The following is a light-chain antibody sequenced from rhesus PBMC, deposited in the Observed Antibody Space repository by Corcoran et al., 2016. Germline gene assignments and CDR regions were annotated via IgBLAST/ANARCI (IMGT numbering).Light chain of an antibody. V-gene: IGKV1-22*01. CDR3: QQYSSRPLT. CDR1: LGISSW. J-gene: IGKJ4*01. Sequence: DIQMTTSPSSLSASVGDTVTITCRASLGISSWLDLYQEKPGKAPKLLIYKASSLPSGVPSRFSGSGSGTDFTLPISSLQSEEFATYYCQQYSSRPLTFGGGTKVELK. CDR2: KAS.